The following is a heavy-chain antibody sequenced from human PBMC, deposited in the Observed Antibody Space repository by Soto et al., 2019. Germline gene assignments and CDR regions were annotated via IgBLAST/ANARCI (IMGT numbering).Heavy chain of an antibody. CDR2: INDSGST. J-gene: IGHJ4*02. V-gene: IGHV4-34*01. CDR3: QGGDF. Sequence: SETLSLTCAVSGGSFRGYFWSWIRQSPDKGLEWIGEINDSGSTYYNPSFKSRLTISVDASKSQISLTLTSVTAADSAVYYCQGGDFWGQGTRVTVSS. D-gene: IGHD3-16*01. CDR1: GGSFRGYF.